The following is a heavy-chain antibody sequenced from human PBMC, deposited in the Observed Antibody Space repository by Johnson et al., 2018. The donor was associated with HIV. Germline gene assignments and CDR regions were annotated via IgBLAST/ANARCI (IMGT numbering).Heavy chain of an antibody. CDR2: IRKEGGKK. D-gene: IGHD6-19*01. CDR3: AKDQRGWFIAGALDI. J-gene: IGHJ3*02. Sequence: VQLVESGGGLVQPGGSLRLSCAASGFTFSSYWMSWVRQAPGKGLEWVAKIRKEGGKKYNVDSGKGRFTISRDNAKNSLYLQMNSLRAEDTAVYYCAKDQRGWFIAGALDIWGQGTMVTVSS. V-gene: IGHV3-7*03. CDR1: GFTFSSYW.